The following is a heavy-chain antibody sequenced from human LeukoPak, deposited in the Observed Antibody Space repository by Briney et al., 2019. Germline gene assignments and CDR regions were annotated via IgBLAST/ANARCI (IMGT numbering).Heavy chain of an antibody. V-gene: IGHV1-24*01. CDR2: FDPEDGET. Sequence: ASVKVSCKVSGYTLTELSMHWVRQAPGKGLEWMGGFDPEDGETIYAQKFQGRVTMTEDTSTDTAYMELSSLRSEDTAVYYCARVAPYYYDSSGYEPVDYWGQGTLVTVSS. CDR1: GYTLTELS. J-gene: IGHJ4*02. D-gene: IGHD3-22*01. CDR3: ARVAPYYYDSSGYEPVDY.